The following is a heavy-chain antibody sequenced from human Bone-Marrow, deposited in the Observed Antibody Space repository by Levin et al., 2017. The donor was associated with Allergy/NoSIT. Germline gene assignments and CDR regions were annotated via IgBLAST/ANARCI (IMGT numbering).Heavy chain of an antibody. CDR1: GFTFSSYT. CDR3: AREMVGEAFDI. V-gene: IGHV3-21*01. D-gene: IGHD2-8*01. J-gene: IGHJ3*02. Sequence: SGESLKISCAASGFTFSSYTMTWVRQAPGKGLDWVSSVSSSTYDIYYADSVKGRFTISRDNAKNLLYLQMNSLRAEDTSVYYCAREMVGEAFDIWGQGTLVTVSS. CDR2: VSSSTYDI.